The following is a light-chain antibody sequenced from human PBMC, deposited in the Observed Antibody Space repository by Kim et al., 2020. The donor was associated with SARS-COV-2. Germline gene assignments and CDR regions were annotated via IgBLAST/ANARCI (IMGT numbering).Light chain of an antibody. CDR3: QQYDSPPWT. V-gene: IGKV3-20*01. J-gene: IGKJ1*01. CDR2: GAS. CDR1: QSVRSSY. Sequence: EIVLTQSPGTLSLSPGERVTLSCRASQSVRSSYIAWYQQKPGQAPRLLIYGASSGATGIPDRFRGSGSGTDFTLTISRLEPEDFAVYYCQQYDSPPWTFGQGTKVDIK.